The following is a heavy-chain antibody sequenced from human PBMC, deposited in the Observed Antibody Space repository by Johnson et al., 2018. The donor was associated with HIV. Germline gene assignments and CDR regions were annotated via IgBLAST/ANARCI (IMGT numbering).Heavy chain of an antibody. CDR2: ISYDGSER. J-gene: IGHJ3*02. D-gene: IGHD5-12*01. CDR3: ARDLYSGYGGRAFDI. Sequence: QVQLVESGGGVVQPGRSLRLSCAASGFTFKSYTVHWVRQAPGKGLEWVAVISYDGSERYYADSVTGRFTISRDSSKNTLYLQMNSLRAEDTAVYFCARDLYSGYGGRAFDIWGQGTMVTVSS. V-gene: IGHV3-30*04. CDR1: GFTFKSYT.